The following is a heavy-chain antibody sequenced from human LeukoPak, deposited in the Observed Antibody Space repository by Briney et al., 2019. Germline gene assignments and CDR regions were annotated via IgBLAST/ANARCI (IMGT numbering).Heavy chain of an antibody. CDR1: GYTFTSYD. Sequence: ASVKVSCKASGYTFTSYDINWVRQAPGQGLEWMGWMNPNSGNTGYAQKFQGRVTITRNTSISTAYMELSSLRSEDTAVYYCATAYSSSWLRPAEYFQHWGQGTLVTVSS. V-gene: IGHV1-8*03. D-gene: IGHD6-13*01. CDR3: ATAYSSSWLRPAEYFQH. CDR2: MNPNSGNT. J-gene: IGHJ1*01.